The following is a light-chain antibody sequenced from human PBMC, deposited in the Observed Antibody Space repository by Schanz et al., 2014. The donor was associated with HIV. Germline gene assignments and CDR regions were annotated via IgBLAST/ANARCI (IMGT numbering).Light chain of an antibody. CDR2: DVA. Sequence: QSVLTQPASVSGSPGQSITISCTGTSSDVGGYDFVSWFQQYPGKAPKLMIYDVAKRPSGISNRFSGSKSGNTASLTIFGLQADDEADYYCSSFRSNTTWVFGGGTKLTVL. CDR1: SSDVGGYDF. V-gene: IGLV2-14*01. CDR3: SSFRSNTTWV. J-gene: IGLJ3*02.